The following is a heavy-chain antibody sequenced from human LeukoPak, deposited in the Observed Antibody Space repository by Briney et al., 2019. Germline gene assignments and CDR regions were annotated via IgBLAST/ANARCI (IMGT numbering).Heavy chain of an antibody. CDR3: AKDSSGWLGY. J-gene: IGHJ4*02. D-gene: IGHD6-19*01. CDR1: GFTFSSYG. Sequence: GGSLRLSCAASGFTFSSYGMHWVRQAPGKGLEWVAVISYDGSNKYYADSVKGRFTISRDNSKNTLYLQMNSLRAEDTAVYYCAKDSSGWLGYWGQGTPVTVSS. V-gene: IGHV3-30*18. CDR2: ISYDGSNK.